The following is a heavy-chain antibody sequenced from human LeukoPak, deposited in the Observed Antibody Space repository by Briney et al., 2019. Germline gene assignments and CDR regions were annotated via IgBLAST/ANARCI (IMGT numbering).Heavy chain of an antibody. J-gene: IGHJ5*02. CDR3: ARDHGECSPLLRWFDP. Sequence: KPGGSLRLSCAASGFTFSSYSMNWVRQAPGKGLEWVSSISSSSSYIYYADSVKGRFTISRDNAKNSLYLQMNSLRAEDTAVYYCARDHGECSPLLRWFDPWGQGTLVTVSS. D-gene: IGHD2-15*01. CDR2: ISSSSSYI. V-gene: IGHV3-21*01. CDR1: GFTFSSYS.